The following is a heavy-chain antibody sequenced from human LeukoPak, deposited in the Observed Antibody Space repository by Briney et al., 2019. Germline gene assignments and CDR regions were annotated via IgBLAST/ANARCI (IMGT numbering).Heavy chain of an antibody. J-gene: IGHJ5*02. CDR3: ARHAQAGSRGYQLLPGWFDP. V-gene: IGHV4-61*02. D-gene: IGHD2-2*01. CDR1: GGSISSGSYY. Sequence: PSQTLSLTCTVSGGSISSGSYYWSWIRQPAGKGLEWIGRIYTSGSTNYNPSLKSRVTISVDTSKNQFSLKLSSVTAADTAVYYCARHAQAGSRGYQLLPGWFDPWGQGTLVTVSS. CDR2: IYTSGST.